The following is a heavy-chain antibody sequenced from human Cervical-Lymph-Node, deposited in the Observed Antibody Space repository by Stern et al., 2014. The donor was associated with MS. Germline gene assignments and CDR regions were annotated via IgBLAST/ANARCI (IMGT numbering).Heavy chain of an antibody. V-gene: IGHV1-46*01. CDR3: ARDDSYCGGDCLDY. J-gene: IGHJ4*02. Sequence: QVQLVQSGAEVMKPGASVKVSCKASGYTFTSYYMHWVRQAPGQGLEWMGIITPSGGSTSYARKFQRITTSTRDPTMSTVSMELSSLRSEDTAVYYCARDDSYCGGDCLDYWGQGTLVTVSS. D-gene: IGHD2-21*02. CDR2: ITPSGGST. CDR1: GYTFTSYY.